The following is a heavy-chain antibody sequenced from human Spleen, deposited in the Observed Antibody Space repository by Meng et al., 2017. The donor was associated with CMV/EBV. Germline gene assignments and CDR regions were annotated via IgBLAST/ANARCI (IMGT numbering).Heavy chain of an antibody. V-gene: IGHV3-23*01. CDR1: GFTVGSYA. D-gene: IGHD5-18*01. CDR2: MSGSGGTT. J-gene: IGHJ3*02. Sequence: AAGFTVGSYAMSWVGQAPGKGLEWVSGMSGSGGTTYSADSVKGRFTISRDNSKNTVHLQMNSLRAEDTAVYFCAKYTALVYDAFDIWGQGTMVTVSS. CDR3: AKYTALVYDAFDI.